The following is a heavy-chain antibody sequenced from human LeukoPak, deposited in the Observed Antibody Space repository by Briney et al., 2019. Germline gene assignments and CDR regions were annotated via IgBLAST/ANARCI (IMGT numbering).Heavy chain of an antibody. Sequence: PGGSLRLSCAASGFTFSDYWMSWVRQAPGKGPEWVANIKQDGSDKYYVDSVKGRFTISRGNAKNSLHLQMDSLRAEDTAVYYCARSRDYFGDYYYYYGMDVWGQGTTVTV. CDR2: IKQDGSDK. V-gene: IGHV3-7*01. CDR3: ARSRDYFGDYYYYYGMDV. J-gene: IGHJ6*02. D-gene: IGHD5-12*01. CDR1: GFTFSDYW.